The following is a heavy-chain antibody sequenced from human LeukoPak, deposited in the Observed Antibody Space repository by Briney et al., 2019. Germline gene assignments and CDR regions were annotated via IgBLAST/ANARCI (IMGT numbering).Heavy chain of an antibody. CDR2: IYPGDSDT. J-gene: IGHJ6*03. CDR3: ARQPKTGYFYMDV. V-gene: IGHV5-51*01. D-gene: IGHD2/OR15-2a*01. Sequence: GESLKISCKGFGYSFTNYWIAWVRQMPGKGLEWMGIIYPGDSDTRHSPSFQGQVTISADKSISTAYLQWSSLKASDTAMYYCARQPKTGYFYMDVWGKGTPVTVSS. CDR1: GYSFTNYW.